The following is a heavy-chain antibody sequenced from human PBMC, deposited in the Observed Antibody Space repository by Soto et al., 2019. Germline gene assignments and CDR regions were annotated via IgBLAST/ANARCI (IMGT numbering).Heavy chain of an antibody. Sequence: PGGSLRLSCAASGFTFSSYSMNWVRQAPGKGLEWVSYISSSSSTIYYADSVKGRITISRDNAKNSLYLQMNSLRAEDTAVYFCARAERGYSNGYYYYMDVWGKGTTVTVSS. D-gene: IGHD5-18*01. CDR2: ISSSSSTI. V-gene: IGHV3-48*01. J-gene: IGHJ6*03. CDR1: GFTFSSYS. CDR3: ARAERGYSNGYYYYMDV.